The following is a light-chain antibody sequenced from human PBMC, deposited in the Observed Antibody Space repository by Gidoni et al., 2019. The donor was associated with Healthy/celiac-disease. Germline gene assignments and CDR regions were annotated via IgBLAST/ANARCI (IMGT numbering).Light chain of an antibody. CDR3: QQYYSTPWT. Sequence: DIVMTQSPDSLAVSLGEGATINCKSSQSVLYSSNNKNYLAWYQQKPGQPPKLLIYWASTRESGVPDRFSGSGSGTDFTLTISSLQAEDVAVYYCQQYYSTPWTFXQXTKVXIK. V-gene: IGKV4-1*01. J-gene: IGKJ1*01. CDR1: QSVLYSSNNKNY. CDR2: WAS.